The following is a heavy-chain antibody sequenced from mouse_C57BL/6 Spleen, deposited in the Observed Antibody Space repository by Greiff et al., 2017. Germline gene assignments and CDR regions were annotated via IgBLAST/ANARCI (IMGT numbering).Heavy chain of an antibody. CDR1: GYSITSGYY. J-gene: IGHJ3*01. Sequence: EVQLVESGPGLVKPSQSLSLTCSVTGYSITSGYYWNWIRQFPGNKLEWMGYISYDGSNNYNPSLKNRISITRDTSKNQFFLKLNSVTTEDTATYYCARGTTVPFAYWGQGTLVTVSA. CDR3: ARGTTVPFAY. V-gene: IGHV3-6*01. CDR2: ISYDGSN. D-gene: IGHD1-1*01.